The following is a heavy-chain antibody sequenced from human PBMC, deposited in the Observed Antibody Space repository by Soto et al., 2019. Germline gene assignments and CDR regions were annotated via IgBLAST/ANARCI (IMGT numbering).Heavy chain of an antibody. V-gene: IGHV1-8*01. CDR1: GYTFTSYD. D-gene: IGHD3-9*01. J-gene: IGHJ4*02. CDR2: MNPNSGNT. Sequence: QVQLVQSGAEVKKPGASVKVPCKTSGYTFTSYDVNWVRQATGQGLVWMGWMNPNSGNTGYAQKFQGRATMTKNTHISKDYCGLSCLRSDDTDVYFCARGNQLSDFLMGEDPYYCDYWGQRTLVTV. CDR3: ARGNQLSDFLMGEDPYYCDY.